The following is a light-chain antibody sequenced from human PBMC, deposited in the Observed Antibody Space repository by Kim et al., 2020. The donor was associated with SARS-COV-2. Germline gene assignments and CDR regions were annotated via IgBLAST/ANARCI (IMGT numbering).Light chain of an antibody. Sequence: DIQMTQSPSSLSASVGDRVTITCRASQDIANSLAWYQQKPGKVPQVLIYAASTLQSGVPSRFSGSGSGTEFTLTIGNLQTEDVATYYCQKYNSAPWTFGPGTKVDIK. CDR3: QKYNSAPWT. J-gene: IGKJ1*01. CDR1: QDIANS. V-gene: IGKV1-27*01. CDR2: AAS.